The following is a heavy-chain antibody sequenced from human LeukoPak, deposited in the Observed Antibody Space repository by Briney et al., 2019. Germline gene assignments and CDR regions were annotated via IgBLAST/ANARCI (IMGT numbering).Heavy chain of an antibody. CDR3: ARASGSYYYYYYMDV. CDR1: DYSISSGYY. V-gene: IGHV4-38-2*02. D-gene: IGHD1-26*01. CDR2: IYYSGST. J-gene: IGHJ6*03. Sequence: SETLSLTCTVSDYSISSGYYWGWIRQPPGKGLEWIGSIYYSGSTYYNPSLKSRVTISVDTSKNQFSLKLSSVTAADTAVYYCARASGSYYYYYYMDVWGKGTTVTVSS.